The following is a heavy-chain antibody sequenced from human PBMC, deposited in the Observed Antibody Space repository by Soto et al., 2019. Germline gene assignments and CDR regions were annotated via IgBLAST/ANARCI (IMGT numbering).Heavy chain of an antibody. CDR1: GFTFSSYA. J-gene: IGHJ2*01. V-gene: IGHV3-23*01. CDR3: VIDGRILGLRYFDL. Sequence: EEQLLESGGGLIQPGGSLRLACAASGFTFSSYAMTWVRQAPGKGLEWVSSISFSDGGTYYADSVKGRLPISRDNSKNALFLPTNRLRVEDSAGLYCVIDGRILGLRYFDLWGRGTLVTVPS. CDR2: ISFSDGGT. D-gene: IGHD2-15*01.